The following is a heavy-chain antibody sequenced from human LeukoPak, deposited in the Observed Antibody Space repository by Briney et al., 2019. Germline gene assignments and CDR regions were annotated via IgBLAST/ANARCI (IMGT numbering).Heavy chain of an antibody. Sequence: GGSLRLSCAASGFTFSRCWMSWARQAPGKGLEWVANIKQDGSEKYYVDSVKGRFTISRDNAKNSLYLQMNSLRAEDTAVYYCARGRAVADYWGQGTLVTVSS. CDR3: ARGRAVADY. D-gene: IGHD6-19*01. J-gene: IGHJ4*02. V-gene: IGHV3-7*01. CDR1: GFTFSRCW. CDR2: IKQDGSEK.